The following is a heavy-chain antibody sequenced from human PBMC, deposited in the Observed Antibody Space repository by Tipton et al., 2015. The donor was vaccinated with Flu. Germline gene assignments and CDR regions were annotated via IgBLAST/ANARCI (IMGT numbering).Heavy chain of an antibody. CDR2: IYPGDSDT. Sequence: VQLVQSGAEVKKPGESLKISCKGSGDSFSSYWIGWVRQMPGKGLDWMGIIYPGDSDTRYSPSFQGQVTISADKSISTAYLQWSTLKASDTAMYYCVRASSSSWYAGTFDIWGQGTMVTVSS. V-gene: IGHV5-51*03. J-gene: IGHJ3*02. CDR1: GDSFSSYW. D-gene: IGHD6-13*01. CDR3: VRASSSSWYAGTFDI.